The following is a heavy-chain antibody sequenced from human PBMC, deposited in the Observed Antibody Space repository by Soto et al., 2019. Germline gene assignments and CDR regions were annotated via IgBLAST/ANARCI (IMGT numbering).Heavy chain of an antibody. CDR1: GGTVSSYA. D-gene: IGHD2-21*02. V-gene: IGHV1-69*01. J-gene: IGHJ5*02. CDR2: ILPVFGTA. CDR3: ARGPDSYGIGDCSFP. Sequence: QVQLMQSGAEVKKPGSSVKVSSKASGGTVSSYAITWVRQVPGQGLEWMGGILPVFGTANYAHKFQGRVTHTVDESTTTAYMELRSLRSEDTAVYYCARGPDSYGIGDCSFPWGQGTHVTVSS.